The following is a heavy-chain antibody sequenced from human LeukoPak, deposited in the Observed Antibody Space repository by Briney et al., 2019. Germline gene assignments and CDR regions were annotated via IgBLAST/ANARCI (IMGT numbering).Heavy chain of an antibody. CDR1: GSTFVTYS. D-gene: IGHD6-13*01. CDR2: ISSSSSYI. V-gene: IGHV3-21*01. Sequence: GGSLRLSCEASGSTFVTYSMDWVRQAPGKGLEWVSSISSSSSYIYYADPVKGRFTISRDNAKNSLYLQMNSLRAEDTAVYYCARDMSSSWNEYYFDYWGQGTLVTVSS. CDR3: ARDMSSSWNEYYFDY. J-gene: IGHJ4*02.